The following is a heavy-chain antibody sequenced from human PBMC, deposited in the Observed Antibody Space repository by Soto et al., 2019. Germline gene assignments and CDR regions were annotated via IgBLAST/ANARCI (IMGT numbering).Heavy chain of an antibody. D-gene: IGHD5-18*01. V-gene: IGHV1-2*04. CDR2: INPNSGGT. CDR1: GYTFTGYY. Sequence: ASVKVSCKASGYTFTGYYMNWVRQAPGQGLEWMGWINPNSGGTNYAQKFQGWVTMTRDTSISTAYMELSRLRSDDTAVYYCARADPDTAMVLNYGMDVWGQGTTVTVSS. J-gene: IGHJ6*02. CDR3: ARADPDTAMVLNYGMDV.